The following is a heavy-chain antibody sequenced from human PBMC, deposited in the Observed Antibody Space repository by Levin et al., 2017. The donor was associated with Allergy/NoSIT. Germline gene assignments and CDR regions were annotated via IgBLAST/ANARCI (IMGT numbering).Heavy chain of an antibody. Sequence: GGSLRLSCAASGFTFSRYSMNWVRQAPGKGLEWVSSISPSSTYIYYADSVKGRFTISRDDAKTSLSLQMNSLRADATALYYCARALYYYVSGTYYETFDNWGQGTLVTVSS. V-gene: IGHV3-21*01. J-gene: IGHJ4*02. CDR1: GFTFSRYS. CDR2: ISPSSTYI. CDR3: ARALYYYVSGTYYETFDN. D-gene: IGHD3-10*01.